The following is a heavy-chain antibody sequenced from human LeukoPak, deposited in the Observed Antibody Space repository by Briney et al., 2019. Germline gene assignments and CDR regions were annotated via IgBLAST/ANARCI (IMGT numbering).Heavy chain of an antibody. V-gene: IGHV1-2*02. Sequence: GASVKVSCKASGYTFTGYYMHWVRQAPGQGLEWMGWINPNSGGTNYAQKFQGRVTMTRDTSISTAYMELSSLRSEDTAVYYCARGNTRCSSTSCYPYYYYGMDVWGQGTTVTVSS. CDR1: GYTFTGYY. D-gene: IGHD2-2*01. CDR3: ARGNTRCSSTSCYPYYYYGMDV. CDR2: INPNSGGT. J-gene: IGHJ6*02.